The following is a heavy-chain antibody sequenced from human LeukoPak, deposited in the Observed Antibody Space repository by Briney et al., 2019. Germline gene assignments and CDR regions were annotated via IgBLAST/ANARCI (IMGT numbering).Heavy chain of an antibody. D-gene: IGHD6-13*01. V-gene: IGHV4-61*02. Sequence: SETLSLTCTVSGGSISSGSYYWSWIRQPAGKGLEWIGRIYTSGSTNYNPSLKSRVTISVDTSKNQFSLKLSSVTAADTAVYYCARGILPYSSGWYPYFDYWGQGTLLTVSS. CDR3: ARGILPYSSGWYPYFDY. CDR2: IYTSGST. CDR1: GGSISSGSYY. J-gene: IGHJ4*02.